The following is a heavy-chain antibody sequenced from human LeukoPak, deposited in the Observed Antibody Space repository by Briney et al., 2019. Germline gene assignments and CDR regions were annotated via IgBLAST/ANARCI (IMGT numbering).Heavy chain of an antibody. V-gene: IGHV3-20*04. Sequence: GRSLRLSCAASGFIFSSYWMSWVRQAPGKGLEWVSGINWNGGSTGYADSVKGRFTISRDNAKNSLYLQMNSLRAEDTAVYYCAKFGARDLALGFVWGQGTLVTVSS. D-gene: IGHD3-10*01. J-gene: IGHJ4*02. CDR1: GFIFSSYW. CDR3: AKFGARDLALGFV. CDR2: INWNGGST.